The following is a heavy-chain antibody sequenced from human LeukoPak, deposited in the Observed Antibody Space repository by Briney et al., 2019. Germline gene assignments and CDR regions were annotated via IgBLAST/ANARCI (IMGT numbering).Heavy chain of an antibody. D-gene: IGHD1-26*01. J-gene: IGHJ4*02. Sequence: GGSLRLSCSASGFPFHSYEMNWGRQAPGKGREGVSYITSSGSTIYYADSVKGRFTISRDNAKNSLYLQMNSLRAEDTAVYYCARDVSGDYFDYWGQGTLVTVSS. CDR1: GFPFHSYE. V-gene: IGHV3-48*03. CDR2: ITSSGSTI. CDR3: ARDVSGDYFDY.